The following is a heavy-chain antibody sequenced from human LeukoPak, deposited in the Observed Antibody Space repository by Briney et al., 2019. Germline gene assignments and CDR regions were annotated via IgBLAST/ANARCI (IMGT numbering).Heavy chain of an antibody. D-gene: IGHD1-26*01. CDR3: ARALAWGGSAYSYYYMVV. V-gene: IGHV1-8*01. Sequence: ASVKVSCKDSGYTFSDYDINWVRQATGQGLEWMGWINPNSGNAGYAQKFQGRATMTRNTSISTAYMELSSLRSEDTAVYYCARALAWGGSAYSYYYMVVWDKGTTVTVSS. CDR2: INPNSGNA. CDR1: GYTFSDYD. J-gene: IGHJ6*03.